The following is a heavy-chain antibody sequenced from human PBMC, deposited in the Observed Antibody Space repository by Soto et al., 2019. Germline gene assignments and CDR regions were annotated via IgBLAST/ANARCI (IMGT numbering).Heavy chain of an antibody. D-gene: IGHD1-26*01. CDR2: ISGSGEDT. CDR1: GFTFSSYA. CDR3: ARSQMSRYYYGMDV. V-gene: IGHV3-23*01. J-gene: IGHJ6*02. Sequence: EVPLLXXXGGXXXXGGSLRLSCAASGFTFSSYAMTWVRQAPGKGLEWVSAISGSGEDTYYADSVKGRFIISRDNSENTLHLHMNSLRAEDTALYYCARSQMSRYYYGMDVWGQGTTVTVSS.